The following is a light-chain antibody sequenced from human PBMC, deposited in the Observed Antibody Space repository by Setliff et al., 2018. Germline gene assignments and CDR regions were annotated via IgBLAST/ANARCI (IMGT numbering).Light chain of an antibody. CDR3: AAWDENLRGYV. J-gene: IGLJ1*01. Sequence: QSVLTQSPSAPGSPGQRVTISCSGSNSNIGINYVYWYQQVPGTAPKLLIYSTTQRPSGVPERFSGSKSGTAASLAISGLRSEDEADYYCAAWDENLRGYVFGTGTKATVL. CDR2: STT. V-gene: IGLV1-47*01. CDR1: NSNIGINY.